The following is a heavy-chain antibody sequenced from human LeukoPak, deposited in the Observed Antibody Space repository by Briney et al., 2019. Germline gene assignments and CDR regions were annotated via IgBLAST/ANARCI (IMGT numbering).Heavy chain of an antibody. Sequence: ASVKVSCKASGYTFTGYYMHWVRQAPGQGLEWMGWINPNSGGTNYAQKFQGRVTMTRDTSISTAYMELSRLRSDDTAVYYCARSLRYSSSLYYYYYYMDVWGKGTTVTVSS. CDR2: INPNSGGT. D-gene: IGHD6-13*01. J-gene: IGHJ6*03. CDR1: GYTFTGYY. V-gene: IGHV1-2*02. CDR3: ARSLRYSSSLYYYYYYMDV.